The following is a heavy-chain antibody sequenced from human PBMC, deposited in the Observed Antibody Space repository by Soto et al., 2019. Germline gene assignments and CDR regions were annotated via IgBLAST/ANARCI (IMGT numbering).Heavy chain of an antibody. CDR2: IYYSGST. CDR1: GGSISSSSYY. CDR3: ARLSLIAAAGRIY. D-gene: IGHD6-13*01. V-gene: IGHV4-39*01. J-gene: IGHJ4*02. Sequence: PSETLSLTCTVSGGSISSSSYYWGWIRQPPGKGLEWIGSIYYSGSTYYNPSLKSRVTISVDTSKNQFSLKLSSVTAADTAVYYCARLSLIAAAGRIYWGQGTLVTVSS.